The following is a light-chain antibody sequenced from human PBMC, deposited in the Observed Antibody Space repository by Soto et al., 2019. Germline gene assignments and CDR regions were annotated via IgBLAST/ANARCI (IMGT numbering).Light chain of an antibody. CDR2: KTS. CDR3: QQYKTYSRT. V-gene: IGKV1-5*03. Sequence: IQMTQSPSTLSASVGDRVTITCRASQSISPWLAWYQQKPGKAPKVLIYKTSTLQTGVPSRFSGSGSGTEFTLTISSLQPDDFATYYCQQYKTYSRTFGQGTKVEI. CDR1: QSISPW. J-gene: IGKJ1*01.